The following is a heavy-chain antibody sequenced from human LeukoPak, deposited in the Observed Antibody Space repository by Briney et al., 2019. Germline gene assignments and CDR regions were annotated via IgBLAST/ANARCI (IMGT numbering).Heavy chain of an antibody. CDR1: GYTFTNYD. Sequence: EASVKVSCKASGYTFTNYDINWVRQATGQGLEWVGWMKPNSGDTGYAQKFQGRVTITADKSTSTAYMELSSLRSEDTAVYYCARETFSGIAAAGTIGYWGQGTLVTVSS. D-gene: IGHD6-13*01. J-gene: IGHJ4*02. V-gene: IGHV1-8*01. CDR2: MKPNSGDT. CDR3: ARETFSGIAAAGTIGY.